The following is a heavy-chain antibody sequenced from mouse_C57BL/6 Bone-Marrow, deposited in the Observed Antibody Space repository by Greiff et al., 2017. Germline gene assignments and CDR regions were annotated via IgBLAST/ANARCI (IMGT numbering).Heavy chain of an antibody. CDR3: AREGYDGYYPY. CDR2: INPSSGYT. CDR1: GYTFTSYW. Sequence: QVQLQQSGAELAKPGASVKLSCKASGYTFTSYWMHWVKQRPGQGLEWIGYINPSSGYTKYNQKFKDKATLTAEKSSSTAYMQLSSLTYEDSAVYYCAREGYDGYYPYWGQGTTLTVSS. J-gene: IGHJ2*01. V-gene: IGHV1-7*01. D-gene: IGHD2-3*01.